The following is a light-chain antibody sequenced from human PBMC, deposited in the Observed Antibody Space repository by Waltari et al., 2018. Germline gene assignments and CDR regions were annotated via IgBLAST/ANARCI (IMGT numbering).Light chain of an antibody. J-gene: IGKJ5*01. CDR3: MQTLQSPVT. V-gene: IGKV2-28*01. CDR1: QSLLHTTGFHY. CDR2: WGT. Sequence: DIVMTQSPLSLPITPGEPASISCRASQSLLHTTGFHYLELYLQRPGQSPQLLIYWGTNRGSWVPDRFSGSRSGTDFTLKISSVEAEDVGVYYCMQTLQSPVTFGQGTRLEIK.